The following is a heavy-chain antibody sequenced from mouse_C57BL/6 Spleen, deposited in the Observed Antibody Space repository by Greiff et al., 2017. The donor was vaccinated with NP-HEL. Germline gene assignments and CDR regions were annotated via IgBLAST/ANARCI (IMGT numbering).Heavy chain of an antibody. J-gene: IGHJ1*03. D-gene: IGHD1-1*01. CDR2: IYPGDGDT. Sequence: VQLQQSGAELVKPGASVKISCKASGYAFSSYWMNWVKQRPGKGLEWIGQIYPGDGDTNYNGTFKGKATLTADKSSSTAYMQRSSLTSEDAAVYCCARSDTTVAYWYVDVWGTGTTVTVSS. CDR3: ARSDTTVAYWYVDV. V-gene: IGHV1-80*01. CDR1: GYAFSSYW.